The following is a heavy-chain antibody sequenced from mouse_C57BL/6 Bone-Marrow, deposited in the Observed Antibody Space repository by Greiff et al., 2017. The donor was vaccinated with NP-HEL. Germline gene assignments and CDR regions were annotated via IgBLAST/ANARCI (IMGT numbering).Heavy chain of an antibody. D-gene: IGHD1-1*01. CDR3: ARDPPYYYGSSSDY. V-gene: IGHV1-76*01. CDR1: GYTFTDYY. Sequence: QVQLKQSGAELVRPGASVKLSCKASGYTFTDYYINWVKQRPGQGLEWIARIYPGSGNTYYNEKFKGKATLTAEQSSSTAYMQLSSLTSEDSAVYFCARDPPYYYGSSSDYWGQGTTLTVSS. CDR2: IYPGSGNT. J-gene: IGHJ2*01.